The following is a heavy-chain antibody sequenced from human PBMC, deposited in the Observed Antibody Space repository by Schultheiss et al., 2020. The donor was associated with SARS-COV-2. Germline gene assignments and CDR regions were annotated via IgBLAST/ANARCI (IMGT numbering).Heavy chain of an antibody. CDR3: AEMKSRRGYSSSYYYYYGMDV. CDR2: ISYDGSNK. D-gene: IGHD6-6*01. J-gene: IGHJ6*02. CDR1: GFTFSSYA. Sequence: GGSLRLSCAASGFTFSSYAMHWVRQAPGKGLEWVAVISYDGSNKYYADSVKGRFTISRDNAKNSLYLQMNSLRAEDTAVYYCAEMKSRRGYSSSYYYYYGMDVWGQGTTVTVSS. V-gene: IGHV3-30*04.